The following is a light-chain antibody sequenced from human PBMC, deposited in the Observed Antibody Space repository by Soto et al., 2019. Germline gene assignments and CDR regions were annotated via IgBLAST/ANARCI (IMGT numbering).Light chain of an antibody. Sequence: QSVLTQPPSASGSPGQSVTISCTGSTSDVGGYEYVSWYQQHPGKAPKLMIFEVNKRPSGVPNRFSGSKSGNTASLTVSGLQSEDEASYYCSSYRSIGTLVFGTGTKLTVL. J-gene: IGLJ1*01. CDR3: SSYRSIGTLV. CDR2: EVN. CDR1: TSDVGGYEY. V-gene: IGLV2-8*01.